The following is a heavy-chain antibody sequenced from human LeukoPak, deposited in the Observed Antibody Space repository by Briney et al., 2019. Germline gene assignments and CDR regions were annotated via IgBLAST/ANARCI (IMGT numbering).Heavy chain of an antibody. Sequence: GGSLRLSCAASGFIFDEYGMSWVRQAPGKGLEWVSGLNWNGGSTGYADSVKGRFTISRDNAEHSLYLQINSLRAEDTALYYCARGYYYDNTGPFDFWGQGTQVTVSS. J-gene: IGHJ4*02. CDR1: GFIFDEYG. CDR2: LNWNGGST. CDR3: ARGYYYDNTGPFDF. D-gene: IGHD3-22*01. V-gene: IGHV3-20*04.